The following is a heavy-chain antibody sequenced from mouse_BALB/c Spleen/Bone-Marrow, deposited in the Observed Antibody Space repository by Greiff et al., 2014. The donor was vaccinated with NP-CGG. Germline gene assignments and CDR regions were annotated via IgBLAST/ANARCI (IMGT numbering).Heavy chain of an antibody. Sequence: VQLQQSGAELARPGASVKMSCKASGYSFTSYTMHWVKQRPGQGLEWIGYINPSSGYTNYNQKFKDKATLTADKSSSTAYMQLSSLTSEDSAVYCCARGWDYEWYFDYWGQGTTLTVSS. CDR1: GYSFTSYT. J-gene: IGHJ2*01. D-gene: IGHD2-4*01. V-gene: IGHV1-4*01. CDR2: INPSSGYT. CDR3: ARGWDYEWYFDY.